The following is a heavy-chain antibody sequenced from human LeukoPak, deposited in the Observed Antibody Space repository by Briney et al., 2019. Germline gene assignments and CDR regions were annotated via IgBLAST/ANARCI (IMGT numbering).Heavy chain of an antibody. V-gene: IGHV1-2*02. CDR1: GYTFTGYY. CDR3: ARDPGYSPNYFDY. CDR2: INPNSGGT. Sequence: ASVKVSCKASGYTFTGYYMHWVRQAPGQGLEWMGWINPNSGGTNYAQKFQGRVTMTRDTSISTAYMELSRLRSDDTAVYYCARDPGYSPNYFDYWGQGTLVTVSS. J-gene: IGHJ4*02. D-gene: IGHD3-9*01.